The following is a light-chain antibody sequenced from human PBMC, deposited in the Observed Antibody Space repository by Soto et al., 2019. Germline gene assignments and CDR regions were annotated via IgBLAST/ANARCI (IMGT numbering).Light chain of an antibody. CDR1: QSISNW. CDR3: QQYNSHSRT. CDR2: KAS. J-gene: IGKJ1*01. Sequence: DIQMTQSPSTLSGSVGDRFTITCRASQSISNWLAWYQQKQGKXPKXXIYKASYLASGVPSRFSGSGSGTEVTITISSLKPDDFETYYCQQYNSHSRTFGQGTKGDNK. V-gene: IGKV1-5*03.